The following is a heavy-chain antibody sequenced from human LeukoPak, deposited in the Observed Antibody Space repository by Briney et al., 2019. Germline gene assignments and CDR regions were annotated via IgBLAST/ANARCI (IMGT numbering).Heavy chain of an antibody. V-gene: IGHV5-51*01. D-gene: IGHD3-22*01. CDR1: GYSFTNYW. CDR2: IYPDDSDT. Sequence: PGESLKISCKGSGYSFTNYWIAWVRQMPGKGLEWMGIIYPDDSDTRYSRSFQGQVTISADKSISTAYLQWSSLKASDTAMYYCARRSYYDSGGYYYDFWGQGTLVTVSS. CDR3: ARRSYYDSGGYYYDF. J-gene: IGHJ4*02.